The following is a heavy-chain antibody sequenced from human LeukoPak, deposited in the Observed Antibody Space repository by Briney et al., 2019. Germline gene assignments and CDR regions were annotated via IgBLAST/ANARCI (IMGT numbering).Heavy chain of an antibody. CDR3: ARSEAVAWSFDL. J-gene: IGHJ2*01. V-gene: IGHV3-74*01. CDR1: GFTFSSDW. D-gene: IGHD6-19*01. CDR2: INGDGSSM. Sequence: GGSLRLSCAASGFTFSSDWMHWVRQVPGRGLVWVSRINGDGSSMSHADSVQGRFTISRDNAKNTLYLQMNSLRAEDTAVYYCARSEAVAWSFDLWGRGTLVTVSS.